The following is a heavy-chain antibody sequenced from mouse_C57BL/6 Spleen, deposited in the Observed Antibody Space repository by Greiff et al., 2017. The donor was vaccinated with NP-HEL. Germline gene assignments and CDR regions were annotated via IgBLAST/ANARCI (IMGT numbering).Heavy chain of an antibody. Sequence: EVQGVESGGGLVKPGGSLKLSCAASGFTFSSYAMSWVRQTPEKRLEWVATISDGGSYTSYPDNVKGRFTISRDKAKNNLYLQTSQLKSEDTAMYYCAREGGYGPNFDYWGKGTTLTVSS. CDR1: GFTFSSYA. D-gene: IGHD1-1*01. V-gene: IGHV5-4*01. J-gene: IGHJ2*01. CDR2: ISDGGSYT. CDR3: AREGGYGPNFDY.